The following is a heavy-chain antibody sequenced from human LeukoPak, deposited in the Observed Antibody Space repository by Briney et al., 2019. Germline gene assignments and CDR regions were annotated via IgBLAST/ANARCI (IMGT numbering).Heavy chain of an antibody. CDR3: ARDRDGGVGTIDY. CDR2: ININSGGI. CDR1: GYTFIDYW. J-gene: IGHJ4*02. V-gene: IGHV1-2*06. D-gene: IGHD3-3*01. Sequence: GASVNVSCKASGYTFIDYWIHWVRQAPRQGLEWMGRININSGGINYAEKFQGRVSMTRATSISTAYMELSRLRFDDTAVYYCARDRDGGVGTIDYWGQGTLVPVSS.